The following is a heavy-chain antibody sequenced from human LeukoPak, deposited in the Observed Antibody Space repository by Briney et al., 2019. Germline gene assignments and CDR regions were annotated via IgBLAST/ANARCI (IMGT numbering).Heavy chain of an antibody. CDR3: ARGEWDLLFDY. D-gene: IGHD1-26*01. CDR2: IFYSEST. V-gene: IGHV4-59*01. Sequence: PSETLSLTCTVSGGSISGYYWSWIRQPPAQGLEWIGYIFYSESTNYTPPLKSRVNISVDTSKHQFSLKLSSVTAADTAVYYCARGEWDLLFDYWGQGTLVTVSS. CDR1: GGSISGYY. J-gene: IGHJ4*02.